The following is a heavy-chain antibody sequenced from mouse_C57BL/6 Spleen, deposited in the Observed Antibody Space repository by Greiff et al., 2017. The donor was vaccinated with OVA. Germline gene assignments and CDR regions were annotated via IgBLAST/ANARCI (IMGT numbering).Heavy chain of an antibody. CDR3: ARWGGRSHWYIDV. J-gene: IGHJ1*03. CDR2: IHPNSGST. V-gene: IGHV1-64*01. D-gene: IGHD1-1*01. Sequence: QVQLQQPGAELVKPGASVKLSCKASGYTFTSYWMHWVKQRPGQGLEWIGMIHPNSGSTNYNEKFKSKATLTVDKSSSTAYMQLSSLTSEDSAVYYCARWGGRSHWYIDVWGTGTTVTVSS. CDR1: GYTFTSYW.